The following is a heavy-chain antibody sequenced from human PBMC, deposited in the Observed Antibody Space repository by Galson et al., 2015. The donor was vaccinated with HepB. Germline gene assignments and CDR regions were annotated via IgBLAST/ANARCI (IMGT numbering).Heavy chain of an antibody. D-gene: IGHD2-2*01. V-gene: IGHV3-49*03. CDR2: IRSKTYGETT. CDR1: GFTFGDYA. Sequence: SLRLSCAASGFTFGDYAMSWFRQAPGKGLEWVGLIRSKTYGETTDYAASVKGRFTISRDDSKSIAYLQMNSLKTEDTAVYYCSRDGLGYCRSTSYSYYFDYWGQGTLVTVSS. J-gene: IGHJ4*02. CDR3: SRDGLGYCRSTSYSYYFDY.